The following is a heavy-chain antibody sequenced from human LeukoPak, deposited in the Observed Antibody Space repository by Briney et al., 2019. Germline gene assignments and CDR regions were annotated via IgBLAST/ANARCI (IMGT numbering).Heavy chain of an antibody. CDR1: GFTFSNYA. Sequence: GGYLRLSCAASGFTFSNYAMHWVRQAPGKGLEWVAVISYDGSNKYYADSVKGRFTISRDNSKNTLYLQMNSLRAEDTAVYYCAKEKVIVSSFDHWGQGTLVTVSS. D-gene: IGHD2-15*01. CDR2: ISYDGSNK. V-gene: IGHV3-30-3*01. J-gene: IGHJ4*02. CDR3: AKEKVIVSSFDH.